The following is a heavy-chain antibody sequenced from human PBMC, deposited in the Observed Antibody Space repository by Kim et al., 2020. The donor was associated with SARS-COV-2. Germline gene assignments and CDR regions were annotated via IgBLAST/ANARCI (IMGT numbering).Heavy chain of an antibody. CDR1: GGSISSGGYY. V-gene: IGHV4-31*03. CDR3: ARGLYGYVWGSYRYGDYPNWFDP. Sequence: SETLSLTCTVSGGSISSGGYYWSWIRQHPGKGLEWIGYIYYSGSTYYNPSLKSRVTISVDTSKNQFSLKLSSVTAADTAVYYCARGLYGYVWGSYRYGDYPNWFDPWGQGTLVTVSS. J-gene: IGHJ5*02. CDR2: IYYSGST. D-gene: IGHD3-16*02.